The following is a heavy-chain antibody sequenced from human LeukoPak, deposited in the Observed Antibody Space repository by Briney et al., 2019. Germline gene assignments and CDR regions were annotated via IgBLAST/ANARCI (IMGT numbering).Heavy chain of an antibody. Sequence: PGGSLRLSCAASGFTFSSYSMTWVRQAPGKGLEWVSAIRPNGGSTSYADSVKGRFTISRDNSKNTLYLQMNSLRVEDTAIYYCAKDAAGSYPDAFDIWGQGTMVTVSS. V-gene: IGHV3-23*01. D-gene: IGHD3-10*01. CDR2: IRPNGGST. CDR1: GFTFSSYS. CDR3: AKDAAGSYPDAFDI. J-gene: IGHJ3*02.